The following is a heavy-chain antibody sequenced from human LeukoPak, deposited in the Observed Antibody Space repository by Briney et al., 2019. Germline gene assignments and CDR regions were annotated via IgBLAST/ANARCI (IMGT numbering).Heavy chain of an antibody. CDR2: IYYSGST. Sequence: SETLSLTCAVYGGSFSGYYWSWIRQPPGKGLEWIGYIYYSGSTNYNPSLKSRVTISIDTSKKQFSLKLASVTAADTAVYYCASPYRGRFDYWGQGTLVTVSS. CDR1: GGSFSGYY. CDR3: ASPYRGRFDY. D-gene: IGHD3-10*01. V-gene: IGHV4-59*01. J-gene: IGHJ4*02.